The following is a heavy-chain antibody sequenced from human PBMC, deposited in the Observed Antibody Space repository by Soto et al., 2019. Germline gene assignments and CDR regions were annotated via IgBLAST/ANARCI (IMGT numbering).Heavy chain of an antibody. CDR3: ARQGCSSTSCYSSWFDP. V-gene: IGHV1-46*01. Sequence: GASVKVSCKASGYTFTSYYMHWVRLAPGQGLEWMGIINPSGGSTSYAQKFQGRVTMTRDTSTSTVYMELSSLRSEDTAVYYCARQGCSSTSCYSSWFDPWGQGTLVTVSS. CDR1: GYTFTSYY. D-gene: IGHD2-2*01. J-gene: IGHJ5*02. CDR2: INPSGGST.